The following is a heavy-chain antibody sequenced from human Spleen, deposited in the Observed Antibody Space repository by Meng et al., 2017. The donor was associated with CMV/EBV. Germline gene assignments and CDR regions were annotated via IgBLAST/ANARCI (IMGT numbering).Heavy chain of an antibody. CDR3: ARGGAYCGGDCYPRP. CDR1: GYTFTNYG. V-gene: IGHV1-2*02. D-gene: IGHD2-21*01. CDR2: INPKSGGT. J-gene: IGHJ5*02. Sequence: ASVMVSCKASGYTFTNYGISWVRQAPGQGLEWMGWINPKSGGTHYTQKFQDRVTMTRDTSISTAYMELSRLRSDDTAVYYCARGGAYCGGDCYPRPWGQGTPVTVSS.